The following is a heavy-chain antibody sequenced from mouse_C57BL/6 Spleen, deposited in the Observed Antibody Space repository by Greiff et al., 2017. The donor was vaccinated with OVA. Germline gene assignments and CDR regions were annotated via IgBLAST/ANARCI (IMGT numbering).Heavy chain of an antibody. D-gene: IGHD1-1*01. J-gene: IGHJ1*03. Sequence: QVQLQQPGAELVKPGASVKLSCKASGYTFTSYWMQWVKQRPGQGLEWIGEIDPSDSYTNYNQKFKGKATLTVDTSSSTAYMQLSSLTSEDSAVYYCARCGRSPNGYFDVWGTGTTVTVSS. CDR2: IDPSDSYT. CDR1: GYTFTSYW. V-gene: IGHV1-50*01. CDR3: ARCGRSPNGYFDV.